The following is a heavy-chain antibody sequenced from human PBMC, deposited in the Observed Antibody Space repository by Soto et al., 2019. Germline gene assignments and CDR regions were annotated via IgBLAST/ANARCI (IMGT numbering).Heavy chain of an antibody. CDR1: GFTFSRYW. D-gene: IGHD3-22*01. J-gene: IGHJ4*02. Sequence: PGGSLSLSCAASGFTFSRYWMHWVRQAPGKGLVWVSHINSDGSRTSYADSAKGRFTISRDNAKNTVYLQMNSLRAEDTAVYYCARGDGDYYDGNGYLGRHWGQGTLVTVSS. CDR3: ARGDGDYYDGNGYLGRH. CDR2: INSDGSRT. V-gene: IGHV3-74*01.